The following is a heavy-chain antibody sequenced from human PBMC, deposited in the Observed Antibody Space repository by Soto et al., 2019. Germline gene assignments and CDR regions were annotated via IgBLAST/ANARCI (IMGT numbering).Heavy chain of an antibody. V-gene: IGHV3-74*01. CDR1: GFTFSNYW. CDR2: INNDGSRT. Sequence: LRLSCAASGFTFSNYWIHWVRQVPGEGLVWVSSINNDGSRTWYADSVRGRIAMSRDNARNLVSLQMNSLRAEDTAVYYCGTTFEYWGQGALVTVSS. D-gene: IGHD1-26*01. J-gene: IGHJ4*02. CDR3: GTTFEY.